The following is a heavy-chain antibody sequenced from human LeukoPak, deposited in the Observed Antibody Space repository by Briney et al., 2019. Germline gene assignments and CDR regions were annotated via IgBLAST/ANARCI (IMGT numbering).Heavy chain of an antibody. D-gene: IGHD5-24*01. J-gene: IGHJ4*02. Sequence: SETLSLTCTVSGYSISSGYYWGWIRQPPGKGLEWIGSIYHSGSTYYNPSLKSRVTISVDTSKNQFSLKLSPVTAADTAVYYCARDHGYNQFFDYWGQGTLVTVSS. V-gene: IGHV4-38-2*02. CDR3: ARDHGYNQFFDY. CDR1: GYSISSGYY. CDR2: IYHSGST.